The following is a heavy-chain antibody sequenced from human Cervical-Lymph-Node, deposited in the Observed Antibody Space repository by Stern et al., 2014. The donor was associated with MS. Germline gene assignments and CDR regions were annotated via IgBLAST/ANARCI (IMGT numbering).Heavy chain of an antibody. D-gene: IGHD6-19*01. CDR1: GFTFSSYT. CDR2: ITSSTNYV. CDR3: ARTGYSSGWHLIFDGLSDAFDI. J-gene: IGHJ3*02. V-gene: IGHV3-21*01. Sequence: EVQLVESGGGLVKPGGSLRLSCAASGFTFSSYTMNWVRQAPGKGLEWVSSITSSTNYVYYADSLKGRFTISRDNAKNSLYLRVNSLRAEDTAAYYCARTGYSSGWHLIFDGLSDAFDIWGQGTLVTVSS.